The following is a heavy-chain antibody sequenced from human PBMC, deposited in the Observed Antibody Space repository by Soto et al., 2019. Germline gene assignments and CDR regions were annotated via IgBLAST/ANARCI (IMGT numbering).Heavy chain of an antibody. J-gene: IGHJ4*01. D-gene: IGHD3-3*01. Sequence: QVQLVQSGAEVKKPGASVKVSCKASGYTFTSYGISWVRQAPGQGLEWMGWISAYNGNTNYAQKLQGRVTMTTDTSTSTAYMELTSLRSDDTAVYYCARDRPNYDFWSGYYYGFDYWGHGTLVTVSS. V-gene: IGHV1-18*01. CDR3: ARDRPNYDFWSGYYYGFDY. CDR1: GYTFTSYG. CDR2: ISAYNGNT.